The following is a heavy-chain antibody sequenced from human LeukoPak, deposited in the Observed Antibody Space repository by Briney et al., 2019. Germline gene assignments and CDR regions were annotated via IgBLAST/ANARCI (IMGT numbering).Heavy chain of an antibody. CDR1: GGSFSGYY. D-gene: IGHD3-10*01. CDR2: INHSGST. V-gene: IGHV4-34*01. J-gene: IGHJ4*02. CDR3: ARARGAYYGSGSYYPSSSYFDY. Sequence: SETLSLTCAVYGGSFSGYYWSWIRQAPGKGLEWVGEINHSGSTNYNPSLKSRVTISVDTSKNQFSLKLSSVTAADTAVYYCARARGAYYGSGSYYPSSSYFDYWGQGTLVTVSS.